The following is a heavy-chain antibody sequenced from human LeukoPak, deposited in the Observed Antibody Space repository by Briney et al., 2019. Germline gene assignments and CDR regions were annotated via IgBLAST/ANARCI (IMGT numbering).Heavy chain of an antibody. V-gene: IGHV3-7*01. CDR1: GFSFSNYW. Sequence: GGSLRLSCAASGFSFSNYWMSWVRQAPGKGPEWVANINQDGSQKYYVDSVKGRFTILRDNSKNSLYLQMNSLRAGDTAVYYCARDVSGALDYWGQGTLVTVSS. CDR3: ARDVSGALDY. CDR2: INQDGSQK. D-gene: IGHD3-10*01. J-gene: IGHJ4*02.